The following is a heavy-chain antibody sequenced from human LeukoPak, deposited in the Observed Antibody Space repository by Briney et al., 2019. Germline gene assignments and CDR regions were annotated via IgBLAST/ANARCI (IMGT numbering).Heavy chain of an antibody. CDR2: INHSGST. CDR1: GGSLSGYY. Sequence: TSETLSLTCAVYGGSLSGYYWSWIRQPPGKGLEWIGEINHSGSTNYNPSLKSRVTISVDTSKNQFSLKLSSVTAADTAVYYCARVYIAAAGTHNYWGQGTLVTVSS. V-gene: IGHV4-34*01. CDR3: ARVYIAAAGTHNY. D-gene: IGHD6-13*01. J-gene: IGHJ4*02.